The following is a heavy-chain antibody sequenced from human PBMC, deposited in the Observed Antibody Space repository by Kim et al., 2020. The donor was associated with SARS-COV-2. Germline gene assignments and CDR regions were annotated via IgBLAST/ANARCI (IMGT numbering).Heavy chain of an antibody. D-gene: IGHD5-12*01. J-gene: IGHJ4*02. V-gene: IGHV1-46*01. CDR3: ARRSGYSGYDPLDY. Sequence: AQKFQGRCTRARDTSTSTVYRELSSLRSEDTAVYYCARRSGYSGYDPLDYWGQGTLVTVSS.